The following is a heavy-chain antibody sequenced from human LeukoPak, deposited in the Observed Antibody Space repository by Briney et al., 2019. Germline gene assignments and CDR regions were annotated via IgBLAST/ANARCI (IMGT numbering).Heavy chain of an antibody. J-gene: IGHJ6*03. CDR1: GYTFTSYG. Sequence: ASVKVSCKASGYTFTSYGISWVRQAPGQGLEWMGWISAYNGNTNYAQKLQGRVTMTTDTSTSTAYMELRSLRSDDTAVYYCARGPPSTIFGVVIPMDVWGKGTTVTVSS. CDR2: ISAYNGNT. V-gene: IGHV1-18*01. D-gene: IGHD3-3*01. CDR3: ARGPPSTIFGVVIPMDV.